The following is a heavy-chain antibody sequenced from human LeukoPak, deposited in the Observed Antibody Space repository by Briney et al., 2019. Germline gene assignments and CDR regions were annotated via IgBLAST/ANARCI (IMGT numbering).Heavy chain of an antibody. V-gene: IGHV4-59*08. CDR3: ARNVGWYSHDS. CDR1: GDSLSSRY. D-gene: IGHD6-19*01. J-gene: IGHJ4*02. CDR2: IYGSGST. Sequence: KASETLSLTCTVSGDSLSSRYWSWIRQPPGKGLEWIGYIYGSGSTHYDPSLRSRVTISEDTSKNQFSLKLTSVTAADTAVYYCARNVGWYSHDSWGQGTLVTVSS.